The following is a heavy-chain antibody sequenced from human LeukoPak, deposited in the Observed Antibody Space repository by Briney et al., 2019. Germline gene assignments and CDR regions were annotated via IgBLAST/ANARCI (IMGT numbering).Heavy chain of an antibody. J-gene: IGHJ1*01. V-gene: IGHV3-43*02. CDR2: ISGDGGST. Sequence: GGSLRLSCAASGFTFDDYAMHWVRQAPGKGLEWVSLISGDGGSTHYADSVKGRFTISRDNSKNSLYLQMNSLRTEDTALYYCAKDPVDFWSGYPSAEYFQHWGQGTLVTVSS. CDR1: GFTFDDYA. D-gene: IGHD3-3*01. CDR3: AKDPVDFWSGYPSAEYFQH.